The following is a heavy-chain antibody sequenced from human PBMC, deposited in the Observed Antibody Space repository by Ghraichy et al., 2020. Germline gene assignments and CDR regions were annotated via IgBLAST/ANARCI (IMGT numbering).Heavy chain of an antibody. CDR2: IYYSGST. CDR1: GGSISSYY. CDR3: ARARLILRRGAGAFDI. V-gene: IGHV4-59*01. Sequence: SETLSLTCTVSGGSISSYYWSWIRQPPGKGLEWIGYIYYSGSTNYNPSLKSRVTISVDTSKNQFSLKLSSVTAADTAVYYCARARLILRRGAGAFDIWGQGTMVTVSS. J-gene: IGHJ3*02. D-gene: IGHD1-26*01.